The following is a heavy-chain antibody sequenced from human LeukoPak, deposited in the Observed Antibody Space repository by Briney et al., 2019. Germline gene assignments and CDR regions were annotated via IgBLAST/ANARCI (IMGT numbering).Heavy chain of an antibody. J-gene: IGHJ6*02. D-gene: IGHD2-15*01. Sequence: GGSLRLSCAASGFTFSTYAMSWDRQAPGKGLEWVSAISGGGGTTHYADSVKGRFTISRDKSMNTLSLQMNNLRAEDTAVYYCAKEFYFATAVWGQGTTVTVSS. CDR3: AKEFYFATAV. CDR2: ISGGGGTT. CDR1: GFTFSTYA. V-gene: IGHV3-23*01.